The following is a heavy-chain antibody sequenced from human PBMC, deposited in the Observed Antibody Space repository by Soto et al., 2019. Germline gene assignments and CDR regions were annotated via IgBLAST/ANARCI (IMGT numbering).Heavy chain of an antibody. V-gene: IGHV1-24*01. D-gene: IGHD1-26*01. CDR2: FDPEDGET. CDR3: ATVTAPPRKYSGGYYI. J-gene: IGHJ4*02. CDR1: GYTLTELS. Sequence: ASVKVSCKVSGYTLTELSMHWVRQAPGKGLEWMGGFDPEDGETIYAQKFQGRVTMTEDTSTDTAYMELSSLRSEDTAVYYCATVTAPPRKYSGGYYIWGQGTLVTVSS.